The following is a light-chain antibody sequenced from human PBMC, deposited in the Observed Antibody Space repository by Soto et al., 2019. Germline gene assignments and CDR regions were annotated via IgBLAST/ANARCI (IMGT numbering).Light chain of an antibody. J-gene: IGKJ5*01. V-gene: IGKV1-27*01. CDR3: QKYNSAPLT. Sequence: DIQMTQSPSSLSASVGDRVTITCRASQAFSNYLVWYQQKPGKAPKLLIYAASTLQSGVPSRFSGSGSGTDFTLTISSLQPEDVATYYCQKYNSAPLTFGQGTRLEIK. CDR1: QAFSNY. CDR2: AAS.